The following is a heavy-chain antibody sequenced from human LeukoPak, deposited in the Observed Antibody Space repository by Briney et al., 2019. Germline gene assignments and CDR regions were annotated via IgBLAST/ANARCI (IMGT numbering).Heavy chain of an antibody. J-gene: IGHJ4*02. D-gene: IGHD3-22*01. Sequence: GGSLRLSCAASGFTFSSYGMHWVRQAPGKGLEWVAVISYDGSNKYYADSVKGRFTISRDNSKNALYLQMNSLRAEDTAVYYCATNPSSYYDSSGVYWGQGTLVTVSS. CDR1: GFTFSSYG. V-gene: IGHV3-30*19. CDR2: ISYDGSNK. CDR3: ATNPSSYYDSSGVY.